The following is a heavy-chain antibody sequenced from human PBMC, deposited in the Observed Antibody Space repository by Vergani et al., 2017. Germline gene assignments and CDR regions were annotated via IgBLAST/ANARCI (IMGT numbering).Heavy chain of an antibody. J-gene: IGHJ6*02. Sequence: QVQLVESGGGVVQPGRSLRLSCAASGFTFSSYGMHWVRQAPGKGPEWVAVIWYDGSNKYYADSVKGRFTISRDNSKNTLYLQMNSLRAEDTAVYYCARESGITARGLIYYYYYGMDVWGQGTTVTVSS. D-gene: IGHD5-18*01. CDR1: GFTFSSYG. CDR2: IWYDGSNK. CDR3: ARESGITARGLIYYYYYGMDV. V-gene: IGHV3-33*01.